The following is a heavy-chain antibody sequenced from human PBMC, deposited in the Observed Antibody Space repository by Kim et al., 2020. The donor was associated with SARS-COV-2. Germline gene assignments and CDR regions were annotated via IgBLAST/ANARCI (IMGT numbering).Heavy chain of an antibody. CDR1: GFTFSSYA. J-gene: IGHJ4*02. V-gene: IGHV3-30*04. D-gene: IGHD6-13*01. CDR2: ISYDGSNK. CDR3: ARAGKTEEQLPIDY. Sequence: GGSLRLSCAASGFTFSSYAMHWVRQAPGKGLEWVAVISYDGSNKYYADSVKGRFTISRDKSKNTLYLQMNSLRAEDTAVYYCARAGKTEEQLPIDYWGQG.